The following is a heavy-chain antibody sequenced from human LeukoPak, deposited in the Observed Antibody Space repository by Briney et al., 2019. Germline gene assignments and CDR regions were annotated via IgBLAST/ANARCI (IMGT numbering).Heavy chain of an antibody. J-gene: IGHJ6*02. CDR3: ARDGVRYCSGGSCLHYYGMDV. CDR1: GGSISSYY. D-gene: IGHD2-15*01. V-gene: IGHV4-59*01. CDR2: IYYSGST. Sequence: PSETLSLTCTVSGGSISSYYWSWIRQPPGKELDWIGYIYYSGSTNYNPSLKSRVTISVDMSKNQFSLKLGSVTAADTAVYYCARDGVRYCSGGSCLHYYGMDVWGQGTTVTVSS.